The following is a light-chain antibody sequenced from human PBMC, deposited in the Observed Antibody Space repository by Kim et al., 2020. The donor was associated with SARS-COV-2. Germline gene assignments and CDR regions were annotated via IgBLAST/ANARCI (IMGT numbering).Light chain of an antibody. Sequence: SPGERGTLSCRASQSVSSSYLAWDQQKPGQAPRLLIYGASSRATGIPDRFSGSGSGTDFTLTISRLEPEDFAVYYCQQYGSSPLTFGGGTKVDIK. J-gene: IGKJ4*01. CDR2: GAS. CDR3: QQYGSSPLT. V-gene: IGKV3-20*01. CDR1: QSVSSSY.